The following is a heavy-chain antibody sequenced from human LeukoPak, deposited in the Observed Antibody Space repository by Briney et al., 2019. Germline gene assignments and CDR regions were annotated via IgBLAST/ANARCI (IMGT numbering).Heavy chain of an antibody. D-gene: IGHD3-10*01. V-gene: IGHV3-48*03. CDR1: GFIFSNYD. CDR3: ARDQAFSITEYYMDV. J-gene: IGHJ6*03. Sequence: GGSLRLSCAASGFIFSNYDMNWVRQAPGKGLEWVSYISDSGSMIYYADSVKGRFTISRDNAKNSLYLQMNSLRAEDTAVYYCARDQAFSITEYYMDVWGKGTTVTISS. CDR2: ISDSGSMI.